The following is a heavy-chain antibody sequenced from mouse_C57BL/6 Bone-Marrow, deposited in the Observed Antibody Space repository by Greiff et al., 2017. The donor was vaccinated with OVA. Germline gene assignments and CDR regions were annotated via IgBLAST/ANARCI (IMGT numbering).Heavy chain of an antibody. Sequence: DVMLVESGGGLVKPGGSLKLSCAASGFTFSSYTMSWVRQTPEKRLEWVATISGGGGNTYYPDSVKGRFTISRDNAKNTLYLQMSSLRSEDTALYYCARHTPHYYGSSHWYFDVWGTGTTVTVSS. CDR2: ISGGGGNT. CDR1: GFTFSSYT. J-gene: IGHJ1*03. D-gene: IGHD1-1*01. CDR3: ARHTPHYYGSSHWYFDV. V-gene: IGHV5-9*01.